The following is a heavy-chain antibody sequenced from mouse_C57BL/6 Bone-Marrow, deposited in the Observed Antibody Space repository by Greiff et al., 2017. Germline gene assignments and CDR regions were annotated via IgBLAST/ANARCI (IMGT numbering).Heavy chain of an antibody. V-gene: IGHV1-78*01. CDR1: GYTFTDHT. D-gene: IGHD1-1*01. CDR2: IYPRDGST. Sequence: QVQLQQSDAELVKPGASVKISCKVSGYTFTDHTIHWMKQRPEQGLEWIGYIYPRDGSTKYNEKFKGKATLTADKSSSTAYMQLNSLTSEDSAVYVCARSGNYYGSRPWFAYWGQGTLVTVSA. CDR3: ARSGNYYGSRPWFAY. J-gene: IGHJ3*01.